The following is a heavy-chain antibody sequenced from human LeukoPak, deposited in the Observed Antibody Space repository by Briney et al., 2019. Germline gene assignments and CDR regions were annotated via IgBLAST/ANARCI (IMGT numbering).Heavy chain of an antibody. CDR2: IYWDDDK. CDR3: AHSGSSSWYGY. J-gene: IGHJ4*02. Sequence: SGPTLVQPTQTLTLTCTFSGFSLSTSGVGVGWIRQPPGKALEWLALIYWDDDKRYSPFLKSRLTITKDTSKNQVVLTMTNMDPVDTGTYYCAHSGSSSWYGYWGQGTLVTVSS. CDR1: GFSLSTSGVG. V-gene: IGHV2-5*02. D-gene: IGHD6-13*01.